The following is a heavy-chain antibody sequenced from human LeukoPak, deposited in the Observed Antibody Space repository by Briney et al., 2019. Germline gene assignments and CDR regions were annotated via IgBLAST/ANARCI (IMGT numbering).Heavy chain of an antibody. D-gene: IGHD7-27*01. CDR2: IYSGGST. CDR1: GFTVSSNY. J-gene: IGHJ4*02. V-gene: IGHV3-53*01. Sequence: GGSLRLSCAASGFTVSSNYMSWVRQAPGKGLEWVSVIYSGGSTYYADSVKGRFTISRDNSKNTLYLQVSSLGAEDTAVYYCARDLGNLAFDYWGQGTLVTVSS. CDR3: ARDLGNLAFDY.